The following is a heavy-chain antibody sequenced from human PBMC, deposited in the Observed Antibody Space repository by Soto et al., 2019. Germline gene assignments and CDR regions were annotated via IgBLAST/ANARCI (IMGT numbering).Heavy chain of an antibody. Sequence: PGESLKISCKGSGYSFTSYWIGWVRQMPGKGLEWMGIIYPGDSDTRYSPSFQGQVTISADKSISTAYLQWSSLKASDTAMYYCTRPFYDSSGYVTGGRSQFHDFVIWGQGTML. D-gene: IGHD3-22*01. V-gene: IGHV5-51*01. CDR2: IYPGDSDT. CDR3: TRPFYDSSGYVTGGRSQFHDFVI. CDR1: GYSFTSYW. J-gene: IGHJ3*02.